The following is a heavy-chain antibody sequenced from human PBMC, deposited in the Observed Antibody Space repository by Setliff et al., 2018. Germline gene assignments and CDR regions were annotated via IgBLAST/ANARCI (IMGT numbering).Heavy chain of an antibody. J-gene: IGHJ4*02. Sequence: TSETLSLTCTVSGGSISSGSNYWGWIRQPAGKGLEWIGHIDPSGNTNYSPSLKSRVTISGDTSKNQFSLKVNSVTAADTAVYYCERRQLGTMENYWGPGALVTAPQ. CDR1: GGSISSGSNY. CDR2: IDPSGNT. CDR3: ERRQLGTMENY. V-gene: IGHV4-61*09. D-gene: IGHD2-2*01.